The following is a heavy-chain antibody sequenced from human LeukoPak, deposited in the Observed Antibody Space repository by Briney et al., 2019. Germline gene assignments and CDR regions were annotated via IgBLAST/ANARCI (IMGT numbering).Heavy chain of an antibody. V-gene: IGHV3-7*01. J-gene: IGHJ4*02. Sequence: PGGSLRLSCAASGFTFSTYWMTWVRQVPGKGLEWVANMRQDGSEKYYVDSVKGRFTISRDNAKNSLYLQMNSLRVEDTAVYYCARESGSYYYDSSASAIDYWGQGTLVTVSS. CDR3: ARESGSYYYDSSASAIDY. D-gene: IGHD3-22*01. CDR1: GFTFSTYW. CDR2: MRQDGSEK.